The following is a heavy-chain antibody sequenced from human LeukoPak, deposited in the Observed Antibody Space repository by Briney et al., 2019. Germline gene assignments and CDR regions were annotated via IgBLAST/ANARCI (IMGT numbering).Heavy chain of an antibody. CDR2: ISYDGSNK. Sequence: GWSVRLSCAASGFTFSSYGMHWVRQAPPKGLEWVAVISYDGSNKYYAASVKGRFTISRDNSKNTLYLQMNSLRAEDTAVYYCAKLPNYDSSTEWGQGTLVTVSS. CDR1: GFTFSSYG. V-gene: IGHV3-30*18. D-gene: IGHD3-22*01. CDR3: AKLPNYDSSTE. J-gene: IGHJ4*02.